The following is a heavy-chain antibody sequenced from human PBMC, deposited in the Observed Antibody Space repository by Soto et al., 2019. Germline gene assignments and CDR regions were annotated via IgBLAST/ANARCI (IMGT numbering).Heavy chain of an antibody. CDR1: GFTFSSYA. CDR3: VNDFFSSGG. J-gene: IGHJ4*02. V-gene: IGHV3-23*01. Sequence: GSLRLSCAASGFTFSSYAMCWVRQARGKGLEWVSTITDTGGTTYYADSVKGRFTISRDNSKNTLYLQMNSLRAEDTAVYYCVNDFFSSGGWGQGTLVTVSS. D-gene: IGHD3-10*01. CDR2: ITDTGGTT.